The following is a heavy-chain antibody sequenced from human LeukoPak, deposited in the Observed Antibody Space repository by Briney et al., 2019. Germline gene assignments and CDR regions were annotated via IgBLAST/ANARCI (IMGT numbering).Heavy chain of an antibody. CDR1: GGSISSYD. J-gene: IGHJ3*02. Sequence: SETLSLTCTVSGGSISSYDWSWIRQPPGKGRELVGYIYYSGSTNYNPSLKRRVTISVDTSKNQFSLTLSSVTAAATAVYYCARIALGGERAWGGFDTWGPGTMVTVSS. V-gene: IGHV4-59*01. CDR2: IYYSGST. CDR3: ARIALGGERAWGGFDT. D-gene: IGHD3-16*01.